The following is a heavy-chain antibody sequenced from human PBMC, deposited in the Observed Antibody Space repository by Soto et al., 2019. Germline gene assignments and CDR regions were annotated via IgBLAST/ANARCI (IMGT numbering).Heavy chain of an antibody. CDR1: GYSFTTYY. CDR2: INPNSGGT. J-gene: IGHJ4*02. V-gene: IGHV1-2*02. CDR3: ARVEGSASSAGD. Sequence: QVQLVQSGAEVKKPGASVKVSCKASGYSFTTYYIHWVRQAPGQGLEWMGFINPNSGGTKYAQKFQGRVNMTRDTSINTAYMELNRLTSDDAAMYYCARVEGSASSAGDWGQGTLVTVS. D-gene: IGHD6-6*01.